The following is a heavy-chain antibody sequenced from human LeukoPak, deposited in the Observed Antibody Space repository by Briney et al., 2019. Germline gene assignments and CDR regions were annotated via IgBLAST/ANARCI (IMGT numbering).Heavy chain of an antibody. V-gene: IGHV4-59*01. D-gene: IGHD3-22*01. CDR3: ARGPHYYGSSGYGLFDY. CDR2: IYYSGST. Sequence: SETLSLTCTVSGGSISSYYWSWIRQPLGKGLEWIGYIYYSGSTNYNPSLKSRVTISVDTSKNQFSLKLSPVTAADTAVYYCARGPHYYGSSGYGLFDYWGQGTLVTVSS. J-gene: IGHJ4*02. CDR1: GGSISSYY.